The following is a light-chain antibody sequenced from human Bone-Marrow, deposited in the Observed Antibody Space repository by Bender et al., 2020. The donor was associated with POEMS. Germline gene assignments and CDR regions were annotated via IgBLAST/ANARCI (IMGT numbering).Light chain of an antibody. CDR3: SSYTSRSTLV. CDR1: YYDY. J-gene: IGLJ3*02. Sequence: QSALTQPASVSGSLGQSITISCAGYYDYFSWYQQHPGKAPKLIIYDVNNRPSGVSNRFSGSKSGNTASLTISGLQAEDEADYYCSSYTSRSTLVFGGGTKLTVL. CDR2: DVN. V-gene: IGLV2-14*01.